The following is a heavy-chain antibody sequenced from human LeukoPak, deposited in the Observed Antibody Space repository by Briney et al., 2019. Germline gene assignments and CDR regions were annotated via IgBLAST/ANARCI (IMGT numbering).Heavy chain of an antibody. D-gene: IGHD3-3*01. CDR3: ARDAKEWSLLGY. J-gene: IGHJ4*02. CDR2: MHHTGST. CDR1: GYSINSGYH. V-gene: IGHV4-38-2*02. Sequence: SETLSLTCSVSGYSINSGYHWGWIRPPPGKGLEWIAIMHHTGSTHYNPSLQSRVTISIDTSKNQFSLKLSSVTAADTAVYYCARDAKEWSLLGYWGQGTLVTVSS.